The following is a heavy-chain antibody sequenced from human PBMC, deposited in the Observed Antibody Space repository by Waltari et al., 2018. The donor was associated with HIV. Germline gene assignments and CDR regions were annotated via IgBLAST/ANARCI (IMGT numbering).Heavy chain of an antibody. J-gene: IGHJ6*03. CDR1: GYTFPGYY. Sequence: QVQLVQSGAEVQKPGASVKVSCQASGYTFPGYYMHWGRQAPGQGLEWMGRINPNSGGTNYAQKFQGRVTMTRDTSISTAYMELSRLRSDDTAVYYCARLNYYYYYMDVWGKGTTVTVSS. CDR3: ARLNYYYYYMDV. CDR2: INPNSGGT. V-gene: IGHV1-2*06.